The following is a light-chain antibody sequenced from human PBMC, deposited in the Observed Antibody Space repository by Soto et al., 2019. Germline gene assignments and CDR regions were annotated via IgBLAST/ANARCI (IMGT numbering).Light chain of an antibody. CDR1: QSLSSSY. CDR3: EQYNDRPLT. Sequence: EIVLSHGADTRALSAVERATLSFRVSQSLSSSYCASYQHKPGQGPRLLIYGAFTRATGMADWFSGSGSGTEFSLAIISLRSGDPAAYYCEQYNDRPLTFSAGTKVDIK. V-gene: IGKV3-20*01. J-gene: IGKJ4*01. CDR2: GAF.